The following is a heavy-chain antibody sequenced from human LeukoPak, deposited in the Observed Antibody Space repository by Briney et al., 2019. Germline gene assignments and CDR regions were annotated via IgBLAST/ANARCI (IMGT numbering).Heavy chain of an antibody. J-gene: IGHJ4*02. V-gene: IGHV4-4*07. D-gene: IGHD3-10*01. Sequence: SETLSLTCTVSGGSISSYYWSWIRQPAEKGLEWIGRIHTSGSISYNPSLKSRVTISVDKSKNQFSLKLSSVTAADTAVYYCARVSLYYYADYWGQGTLVTVSS. CDR1: GGSISSYY. CDR3: ARVSLYYYADY. CDR2: IHTSGSI.